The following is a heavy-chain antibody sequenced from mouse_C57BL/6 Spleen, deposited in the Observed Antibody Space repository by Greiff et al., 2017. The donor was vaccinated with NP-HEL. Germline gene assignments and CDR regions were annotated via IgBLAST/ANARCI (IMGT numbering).Heavy chain of an antibody. J-gene: IGHJ4*01. V-gene: IGHV5-9-1*02. CDR3: TREGYLNYAMDY. CDR1: GFTFSSYA. D-gene: IGHD2-3*01. Sequence: EVMLVESGEGLVKPGGSLKLSCAASGFTFSSYAMSWVRQTPEKRLEWVAYISSGGDYIYYADTVKGRFTISRDNARNTLYLQMSSLKSEDTAMYYCTREGYLNYAMDYWGQGTSVTVSS. CDR2: ISSGGDYI.